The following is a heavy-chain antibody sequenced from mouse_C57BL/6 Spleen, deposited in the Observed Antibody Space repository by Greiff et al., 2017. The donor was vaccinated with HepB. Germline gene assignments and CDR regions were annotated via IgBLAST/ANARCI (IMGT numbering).Heavy chain of an antibody. Sequence: EVKLMESGGGLVKPGGSLKLSCAASGFTFSSYAMSWVRQTPEKRLEWVATISDGGSYTYYPDNVKGRFTISRDNAKNNLYLQMSHLKSEDTAMYYCARCRLTGTFDYWGQGTTLTVSS. CDR1: GFTFSSYA. CDR2: ISDGGSYT. D-gene: IGHD4-1*01. CDR3: ARCRLTGTFDY. V-gene: IGHV5-4*03. J-gene: IGHJ2*01.